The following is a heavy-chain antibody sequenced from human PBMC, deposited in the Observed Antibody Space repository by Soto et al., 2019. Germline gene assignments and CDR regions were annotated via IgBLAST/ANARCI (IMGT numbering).Heavy chain of an antibody. J-gene: IGHJ4*02. D-gene: IGHD3-22*01. V-gene: IGHV1-69*01. CDR1: GGTFSPYT. CDR3: ASVDGSGYYYAY. CDR2: MIPIFGPA. Sequence: QVQLVQSGAEVKKPGSSVTVSCKASGGTFSPYTISWVRQAPGQGLEWMGGMIPIFGPADYAQKFQGRVTITADESTSTAYMELSSLRSEDKAVYYCASVDGSGYYYAYWGQGTLVTVSS.